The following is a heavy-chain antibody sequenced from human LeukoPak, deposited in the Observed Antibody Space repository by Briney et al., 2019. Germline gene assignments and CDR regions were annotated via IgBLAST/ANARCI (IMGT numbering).Heavy chain of an antibody. CDR1: GFTFSSYA. V-gene: IGHV3-30*04. Sequence: GGSLRLSCAASGFTFSSYAMHGVRQAPGKGLEWVAVISYDGSNKYYADSVKGRFTISRDNSKNTLYLQMNSLRAEDTAVYYCARENPYYFDYWGQGTLVTVSS. J-gene: IGHJ4*02. CDR2: ISYDGSNK. CDR3: ARENPYYFDY.